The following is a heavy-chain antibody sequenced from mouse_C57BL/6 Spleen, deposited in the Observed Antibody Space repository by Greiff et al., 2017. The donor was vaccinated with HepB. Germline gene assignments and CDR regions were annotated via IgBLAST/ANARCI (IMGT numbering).Heavy chain of an antibody. V-gene: IGHV3-6*01. CDR1: GYSITSGYY. CDR3: ARGENFFAY. CDR2: ISYDGSN. J-gene: IGHJ3*01. Sequence: EVKLVESGPGLVKPSQSLSLTCSVTGYSITSGYYWNWIRQFPGNKLEWMGYISYDGSNNYNPSLKNRISITRDTSKYQFFLKLNSVTTEDTATYYCARGENFFAYWGQGTLVTVSA.